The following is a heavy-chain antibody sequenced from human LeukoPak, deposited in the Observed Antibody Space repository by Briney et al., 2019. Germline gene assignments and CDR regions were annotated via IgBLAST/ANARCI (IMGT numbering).Heavy chain of an antibody. CDR1: GGTSSSYP. Sequence: SVKVSCKASGGTSSSYPISWVRQAAGQGLEWMGRIIPIDGVENYAQKFQGRVTITADKLTSTAYMELSSLRSEDTAVYYCARALDCTNGVCFGDDAFDIWGQGTMVTVSS. V-gene: IGHV1-69*04. J-gene: IGHJ3*02. CDR3: ARALDCTNGVCFGDDAFDI. CDR2: IIPIDGVE. D-gene: IGHD2-8*01.